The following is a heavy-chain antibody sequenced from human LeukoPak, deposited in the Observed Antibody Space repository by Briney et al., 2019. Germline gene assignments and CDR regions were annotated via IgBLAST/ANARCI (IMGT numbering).Heavy chain of an antibody. J-gene: IGHJ4*02. Sequence: SETPSHTCTVSGDSINSYYWGWVRHPAGKGLGWIGRIYPTGTTNYSPSFKSRLTMSLDTSKNQFSLKLRSVTAADTAVYYCGRQGYTASYYFVDYWSQGTLVTVSS. CDR3: GRQGYTASYYFVDY. CDR2: IYPTGTT. CDR1: GDSINSYY. V-gene: IGHV4-4*07. D-gene: IGHD3-10*01.